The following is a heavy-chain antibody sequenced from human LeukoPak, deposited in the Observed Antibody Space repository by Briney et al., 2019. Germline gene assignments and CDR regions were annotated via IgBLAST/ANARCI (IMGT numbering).Heavy chain of an antibody. Sequence: GGSLRLSCAASGFTFSSYGMHWVRQAPGKGLEWVAVIWYDGINKYYADSVKGRFTISRDNSKNTLYLQMNSLRAEDTAVYYCAKERGSGYYFFWFDPWGQGTLVTVSS. CDR1: GFTFSSYG. CDR3: AKERGSGYYFFWFDP. V-gene: IGHV3-30*02. CDR2: IWYDGINK. D-gene: IGHD3-22*01. J-gene: IGHJ5*02.